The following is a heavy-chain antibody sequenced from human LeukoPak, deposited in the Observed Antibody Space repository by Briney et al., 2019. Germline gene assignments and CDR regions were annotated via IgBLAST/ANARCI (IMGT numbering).Heavy chain of an antibody. CDR3: ASSHSSSWYVPGSVDY. Sequence: KPGGSLRLSCAASGFTFSSYSMNWVRQAPGKGLEWVSSISSSSSYIYYADSVKGRFTISRDNAKNSLYLQMNSPRAEDTAVYYCASSHSSSWYVPGSVDYWGQGTLVTVSS. J-gene: IGHJ4*02. D-gene: IGHD6-13*01. V-gene: IGHV3-21*01. CDR2: ISSSSSYI. CDR1: GFTFSSYS.